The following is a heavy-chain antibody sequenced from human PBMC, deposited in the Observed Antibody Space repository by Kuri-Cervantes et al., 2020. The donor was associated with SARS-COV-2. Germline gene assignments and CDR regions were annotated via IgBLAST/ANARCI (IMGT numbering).Heavy chain of an antibody. CDR1: GFTFRNYG. CDR2: IRYDGHSE. V-gene: IGHV3-30*02. J-gene: IGHJ4*02. CDR3: AKSNPHSDYYFDY. Sequence: GGSLRLSCAPSGFTFRNYGMHWVRLAPGKGLEWMAFIRYDGHSEDYADSVKGRFTVSRDNSKNTPYLQMNSLTTEDTAVYYCAKSNPHSDYYFDYWGQGTLVTVSS. D-gene: IGHD3-3*01.